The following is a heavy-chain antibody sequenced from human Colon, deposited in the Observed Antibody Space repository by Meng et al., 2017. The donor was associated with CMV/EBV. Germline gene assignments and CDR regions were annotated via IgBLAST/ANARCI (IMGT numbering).Heavy chain of an antibody. D-gene: IGHD3-10*01. J-gene: IGHJ6*02. CDR3: AGKGWFNYYYYGMDV. CDR2: ISSSSSYI. Sequence: GGSLRLSCAASGFTFDDYGINWVRQAPGKGLEWVSSISSSSSYIYYADSVKGRFTISRDNAKNSLYLQMNSLRAEDTAVYYCAGKGWFNYYYYGMDVWGQGTTVTVSS. V-gene: IGHV3-21*01. CDR1: GFTFDDYG.